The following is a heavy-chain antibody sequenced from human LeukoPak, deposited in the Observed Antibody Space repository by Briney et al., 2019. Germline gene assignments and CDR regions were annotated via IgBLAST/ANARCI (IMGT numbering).Heavy chain of an antibody. V-gene: IGHV4-34*01. CDR3: ARGGGDTVSYGYDGMDV. J-gene: IGHJ6*02. CDR2: INHSGST. Sequence: PSETLSLTCAVYGGSFSGYYWSWIRQPPGKGLEWIGEINHSGSTNYNPSLKSRVTISVDTSKNQFSLKPSSVTAADTAVYYCARGGGDTVSYGYDGMDVWGQGTTVTVSS. CDR1: GGSFSGYY. D-gene: IGHD5-18*01.